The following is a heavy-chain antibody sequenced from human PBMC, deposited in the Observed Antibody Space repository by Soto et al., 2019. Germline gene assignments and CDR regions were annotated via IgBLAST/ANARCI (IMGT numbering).Heavy chain of an antibody. Sequence: DVRLLDSGGGLVQPAGSLRLSCAASGFTFSSYSMSWVRQAPGKGLELVPTIGTSASTYYGDSVRGRFTISRDNSRNTLYLQMNSLRAEDTAVYYCADISRYCTSSNCDWGQGTLVTVSS. D-gene: IGHD2-2*01. CDR1: GFTFSSYS. CDR2: IGTSAST. V-gene: IGHV3-23*01. CDR3: ADISRYCTSSNCD. J-gene: IGHJ4*02.